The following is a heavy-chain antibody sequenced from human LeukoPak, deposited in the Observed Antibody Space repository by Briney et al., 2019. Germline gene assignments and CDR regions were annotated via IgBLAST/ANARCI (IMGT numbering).Heavy chain of an antibody. J-gene: IGHJ4*02. CDR2: ISSSGSTI. V-gene: IGHV3-48*03. CDR3: ARGIYDFWSGYYFDY. Sequence: GGSLRLSCAASGFTFSSYEMNWVRQAPGKGLEWVSYISSSGSTIYYADSVKGRFTISRDNAKNSLYLQMNSLRAEDTAVYYCARGIYDFWSGYYFDYWGQGTLVTVSS. CDR1: GFTFSSYE. D-gene: IGHD3-3*01.